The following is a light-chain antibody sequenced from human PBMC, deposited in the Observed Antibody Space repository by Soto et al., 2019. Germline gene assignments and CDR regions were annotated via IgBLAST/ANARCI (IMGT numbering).Light chain of an antibody. CDR3: QQRSSWPIT. V-gene: IGKV3-11*01. CDR2: DAS. Sequence: EIGLTQSPATLSLSPGERATLSCRASQSVTSYLAWYQQRPGQAPRLLINDASRRATGIPDRFSGSGSGADFTLTISSLEPEDFAVYYCQQRSSWPITFGQGTRLEIK. J-gene: IGKJ5*01. CDR1: QSVTSY.